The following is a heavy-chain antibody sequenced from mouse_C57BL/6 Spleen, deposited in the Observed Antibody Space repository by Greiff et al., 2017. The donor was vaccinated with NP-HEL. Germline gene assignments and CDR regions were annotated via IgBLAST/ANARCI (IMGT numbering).Heavy chain of an antibody. Sequence: VHLVESGPGLVAPSQSLSITCTVSGFSLTSYGVDWVRQSPGKGLEWLGVIWGVGSTNYNSALKSRLSISKDKSKSQVFLKMNSLQTDDTAMYYCASGTGTWGFAYWGQGTLVTVSA. CDR2: IWGVGST. V-gene: IGHV2-6*01. D-gene: IGHD4-1*01. J-gene: IGHJ3*01. CDR3: ASGTGTWGFAY. CDR1: GFSLTSYG.